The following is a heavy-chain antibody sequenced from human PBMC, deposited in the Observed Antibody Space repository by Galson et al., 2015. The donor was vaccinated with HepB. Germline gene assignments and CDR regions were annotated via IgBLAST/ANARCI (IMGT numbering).Heavy chain of an antibody. V-gene: IGHV3-23*01. D-gene: IGHD6-13*01. Sequence: SLRLSCAASGFTFSSYAMSWVRQAPGKGLEWVSAISGSGGSTYYADSVKGRFTISRDNSKNTLYLQMNSLRAEDTAVYYCAKMQQQLEEELRFFNYYYGMDVWGQGTTVTVSS. CDR1: GFTFSSYA. J-gene: IGHJ6*02. CDR2: ISGSGGST. CDR3: AKMQQQLEEELRFFNYYYGMDV.